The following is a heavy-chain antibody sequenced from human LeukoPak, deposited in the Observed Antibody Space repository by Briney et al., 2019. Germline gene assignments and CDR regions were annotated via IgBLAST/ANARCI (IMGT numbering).Heavy chain of an antibody. CDR1: GFTFSSYS. D-gene: IGHD3-10*01. J-gene: IGHJ5*02. Sequence: GGSLRLSCAASGFTFSSYSMNWVRQAPGKGLEWVSSISSSSSYIYYADSVKGRFTISRDNAKNSLYLQMNSLRTEDTAVYYCAKDLNYYVSGSSPNWFDTWGQGTLVTVSS. CDR2: ISSSSSYI. CDR3: AKDLNYYVSGSSPNWFDT. V-gene: IGHV3-21*01.